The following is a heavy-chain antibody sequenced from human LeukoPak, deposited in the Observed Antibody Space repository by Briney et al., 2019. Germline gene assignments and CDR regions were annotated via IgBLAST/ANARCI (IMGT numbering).Heavy chain of an antibody. CDR3: ATATYYYDSSGYHT. CDR2: FDPEDGET. V-gene: IGHV1-24*01. CDR1: GYTLTELS. J-gene: IGHJ5*02. D-gene: IGHD3-22*01. Sequence: ASVKVSCKVSGYTLTELSMHWVRQAPGKGLEWMGGFDPEDGETIYAQKFQGRVTMTEDASTDTAYMELSSLRSEDTAVYYCATATYYYDSSGYHTWGQGTLATVSS.